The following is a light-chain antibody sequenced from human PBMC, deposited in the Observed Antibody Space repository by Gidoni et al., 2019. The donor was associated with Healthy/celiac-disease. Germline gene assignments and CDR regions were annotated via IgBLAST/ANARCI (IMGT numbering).Light chain of an antibody. CDR2: AAS. CDR1: QSISSY. J-gene: IGKJ2*01. CDR3: QPSYSTPYT. V-gene: IGKV1-39*01. Sequence: DIQMTQSPSSLSASVGDRVTITCRASQSISSYLNWYQQKPGKAPKLLIYAASSLQSGVPSRVSGRGSGTGFTLTISSLQTEDFATYYCQPSYSTPYTFGQGTKLEIK.